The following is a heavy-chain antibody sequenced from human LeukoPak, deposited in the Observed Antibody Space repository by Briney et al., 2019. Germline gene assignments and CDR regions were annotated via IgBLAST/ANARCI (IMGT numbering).Heavy chain of an antibody. V-gene: IGHV3-74*01. CDR2: INSDGSST. CDR1: GFTFGSYW. Sequence: GGSLRLSCAASGFTFGSYWMHWVRQAPGKGLVWVSRINSDGSSTSYADSVKGRFTISRDNAKNTLYLQMNSLRAEDTAVYYCARTYCSSTSCYSDAFDIWGQGAMVTVSS. D-gene: IGHD2-2*01. CDR3: ARTYCSSTSCYSDAFDI. J-gene: IGHJ3*02.